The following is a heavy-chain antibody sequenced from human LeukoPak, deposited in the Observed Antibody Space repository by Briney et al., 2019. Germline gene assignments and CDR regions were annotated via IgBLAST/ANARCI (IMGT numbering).Heavy chain of an antibody. CDR3: AKDYSKTSYYGSGTYYRPNWFDP. CDR1: GFTFKKYD. Sequence: PGGTLRLSCAASGFTFKKYDVTWVRQAPGKGLEWVSGIRASGGATYYADSVKGRFTISRDNSKNTLYLQMNSLRAEDTAVYYCAKDYSKTSYYGSGTYYRPNWFDPWGQGTLVTVSS. V-gene: IGHV3-23*01. CDR2: IRASGGAT. D-gene: IGHD3-10*01. J-gene: IGHJ5*02.